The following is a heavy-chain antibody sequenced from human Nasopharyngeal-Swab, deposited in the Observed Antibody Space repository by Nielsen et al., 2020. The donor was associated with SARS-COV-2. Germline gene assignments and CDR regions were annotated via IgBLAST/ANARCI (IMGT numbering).Heavy chain of an antibody. CDR1: GYTFSNYA. CDR2: VDYDGVRT. CDR3: AKEVAAIGTPLFDN. V-gene: IGHV3-23*01. J-gene: IGHJ4*02. D-gene: IGHD6-13*01. Sequence: GGSLRLSCTGSGYTFSNYAISWVRQAPGQGLEWVSTVDYDGVRTHYADSVEGRFIISRDNSRNTAYLQMDSLRAEDTALYYCAKEVAAIGTPLFDNWGQGTLVTVSS.